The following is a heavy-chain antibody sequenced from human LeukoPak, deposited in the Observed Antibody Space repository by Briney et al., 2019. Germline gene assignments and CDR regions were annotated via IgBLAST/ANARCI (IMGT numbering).Heavy chain of an antibody. D-gene: IGHD5-24*01. V-gene: IGHV3-21*01. Sequence: PGGSLRLSCAASGFTFSSYSMNWVRQAPGKGLEWVSSISSSSSYIYYADSVKGRFTISRDNAKNSLYLQMNSLRAEDTAVYYCARDADPLERWLQPRPDFDYWGQGTLVTVSS. J-gene: IGHJ4*02. CDR1: GFTFSSYS. CDR3: ARDADPLERWLQPRPDFDY. CDR2: ISSSSSYI.